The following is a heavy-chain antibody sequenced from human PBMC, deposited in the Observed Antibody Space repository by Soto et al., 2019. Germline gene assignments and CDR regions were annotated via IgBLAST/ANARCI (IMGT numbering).Heavy chain of an antibody. V-gene: IGHV3-21*06. CDR3: ARESEDLTSNFDY. Sequence: VGSLRLSCAASGFTFTRYSMNWVRQAPGKGLEWVSSISSTTNYIYYGDSMKGRFTISRDNAKNSLYLEMNSLRAEDTAVYYCARESEDLTSNFDYWGQGPLVIFSS. CDR1: GFTFTRYS. CDR2: ISSTTNYI. J-gene: IGHJ4*02.